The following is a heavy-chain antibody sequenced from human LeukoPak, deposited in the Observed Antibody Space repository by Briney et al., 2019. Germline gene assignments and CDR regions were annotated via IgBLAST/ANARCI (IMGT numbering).Heavy chain of an antibody. CDR2: IIPIFRTA. CDR1: GGTFRSFA. Sequence: SVKVSCKASGGTFRSFAISWVRQAPGQGLEWMGGIIPIFRTANYAQKFQGRVTITADEPTSTAYMELSSLRSEDTAVYYCARALRYYSDSSGYAFDYWGQGTLVTVSS. J-gene: IGHJ4*02. CDR3: ARALRYYSDSSGYAFDY. D-gene: IGHD3-22*01. V-gene: IGHV1-69*13.